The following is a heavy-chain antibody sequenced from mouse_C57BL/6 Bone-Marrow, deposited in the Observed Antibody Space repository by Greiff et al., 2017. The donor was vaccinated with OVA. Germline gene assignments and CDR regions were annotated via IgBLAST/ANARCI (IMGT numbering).Heavy chain of an antibody. D-gene: IGHD1-1*01. CDR3: ARRSSLLRRGVVGASYAMDY. J-gene: IGHJ4*01. Sequence: VQGVESGAELVRPGASVKLSCKASGYTFTDYYINWVKQRPGQGLEWIARIYPGSGNTYYNEKFKGKATLTAEKASSTAYMQISSLTSEDSAVYVCARRSSLLRRGVVGASYAMDYWGQGTSVTVSS. V-gene: IGHV1-76*01. CDR2: IYPGSGNT. CDR1: GYTFTDYY.